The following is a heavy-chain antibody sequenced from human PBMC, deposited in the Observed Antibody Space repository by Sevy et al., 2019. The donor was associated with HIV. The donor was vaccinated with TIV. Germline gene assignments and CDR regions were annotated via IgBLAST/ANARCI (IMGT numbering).Heavy chain of an antibody. J-gene: IGHJ6*02. CDR1: GYTFTGYY. D-gene: IGHD3-3*01. CDR3: ARVGETYYDFWSGYPFGMDV. Sequence: SSVKVSCKASGYTFTGYYMHWVRQAPGQGLEWMGWINPNSGGTNYAQKFQGRVTMTRDTSISTAYMELSRLRSDDTAVYYCARVGETYYDFWSGYPFGMDVWGQGTTVTVSS. CDR2: INPNSGGT. V-gene: IGHV1-2*02.